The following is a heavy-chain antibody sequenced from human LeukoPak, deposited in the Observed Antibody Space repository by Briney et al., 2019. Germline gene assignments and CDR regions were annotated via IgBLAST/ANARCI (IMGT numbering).Heavy chain of an antibody. V-gene: IGHV1-2*04. J-gene: IGHJ4*02. CDR1: GYTFTGYY. Sequence: ASVKVSCKASGYTFTGYYMHWVRQAPGQGLEWMGWINPNSGGTNYAQKFQGWVTMARDTSISTAYMELSRLGSDDTAVYYCARGLGFGELSTDFDYWGQGTLVTVSS. D-gene: IGHD3-10*01. CDR3: ARGLGFGELSTDFDY. CDR2: INPNSGGT.